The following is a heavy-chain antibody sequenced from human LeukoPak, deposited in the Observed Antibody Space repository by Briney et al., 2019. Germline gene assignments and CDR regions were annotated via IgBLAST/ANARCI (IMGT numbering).Heavy chain of an antibody. CDR1: GFTVSSNY. CDR2: IYSGGTT. D-gene: IGHD3-22*01. V-gene: IGHV3-53*01. Sequence: GGSLRLSCAASGFTVSSNYMSWVRQAPGKGLEWVSVIYSGGTTNYADSVKGRFTISRDNSKNTLFLQMDSLRAEDTAVYYCSKDYDGRGYSPSNWGQGTLVTVSS. CDR3: SKDYDGRGYSPSN. J-gene: IGHJ4*02.